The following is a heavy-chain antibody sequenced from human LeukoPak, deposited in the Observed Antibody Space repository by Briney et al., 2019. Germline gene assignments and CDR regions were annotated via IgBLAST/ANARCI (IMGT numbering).Heavy chain of an antibody. CDR1: GYTFTSYA. Sequence: ASVKVSCKASGYTFTSYAMHWVRQAPGQRLEWMGWINAGNGNTKYSQKFQGRVTITADESTSTAYMELSSLRSEDTAVYYCARDHEQRWLQSWGQGTLVTVSS. J-gene: IGHJ4*02. V-gene: IGHV1-3*01. D-gene: IGHD5-24*01. CDR2: INAGNGNT. CDR3: ARDHEQRWLQS.